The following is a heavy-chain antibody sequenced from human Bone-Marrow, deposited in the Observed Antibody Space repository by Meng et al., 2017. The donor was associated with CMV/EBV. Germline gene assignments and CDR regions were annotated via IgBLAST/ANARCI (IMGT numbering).Heavy chain of an antibody. CDR3: ASQTIFGVVNFDY. V-gene: IGHV4-30-4*08. CDR2: IYYSGST. D-gene: IGHD3-3*01. CDR1: GGSISSSSYY. Sequence: LRLSCTVSGGSISSSSYYWSWIRQPPGKGLEWIGYIYYSGSTYYTPSLKSRVTISVDTSMNQFSLKLSSVTAAVTAVYYCASQTIFGVVNFDYWGQGTLVTVSS. J-gene: IGHJ4*02.